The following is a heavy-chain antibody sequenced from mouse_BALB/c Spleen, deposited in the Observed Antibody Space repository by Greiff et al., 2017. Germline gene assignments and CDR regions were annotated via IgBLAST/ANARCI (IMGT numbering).Heavy chain of an antibody. J-gene: IGHJ4*01. CDR2: ISNGGGST. Sequence: EVHLVESGGGLVQPGGSLKLSCAASGFTFSSYTMSWVRQTPEKRLEWVAYISNGGGSTYYPDTVKGRFTISRDNAKNTLYLQMSSLKSEETAMYYCARQGDFTAMVYAMDYWGQGTSVTVSS. V-gene: IGHV5-12-2*01. CDR1: GFTFSSYT. CDR3: ARQGDFTAMVYAMDY. D-gene: IGHD1-2*01.